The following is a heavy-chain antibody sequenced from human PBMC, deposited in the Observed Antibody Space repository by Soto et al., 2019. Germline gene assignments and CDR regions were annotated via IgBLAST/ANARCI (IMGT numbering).Heavy chain of an antibody. CDR2: IWYDGSNK. Sequence: WVSLRLSCAASGFTFSSYGMHWVRQDPGKGLEWVAVIWYDGSNKYYADSVKGRFTISRDNSKNTLYLQMNSLRAEDTAVYYCARDRGYYCEYWGKQTLVTASS. CDR1: GFTFSSYG. D-gene: IGHD3-10*01. CDR3: ARDRGYYCEY. J-gene: IGHJ4*02. V-gene: IGHV3-33*01.